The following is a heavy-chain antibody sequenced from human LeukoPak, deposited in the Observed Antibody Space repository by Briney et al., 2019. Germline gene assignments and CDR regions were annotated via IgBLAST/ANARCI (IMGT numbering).Heavy chain of an antibody. CDR2: FDPEDGET. CDR1: GYTLTELS. D-gene: IGHD3-3*01. J-gene: IGHJ3*02. Sequence: GASVKVSCKVSGYTLTELSMHWVRQAPGKGLEWKGGFDPEDGETIYAQKFQGRVTMTEDTSTDTAYMELSSLRSEDTAVYYCAAKVLRFLEWSPTDAFDIWGQGTMVTVSS. V-gene: IGHV1-24*01. CDR3: AAKVLRFLEWSPTDAFDI.